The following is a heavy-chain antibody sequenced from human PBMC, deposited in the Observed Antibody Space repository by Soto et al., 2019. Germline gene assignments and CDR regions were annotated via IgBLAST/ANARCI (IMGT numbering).Heavy chain of an antibody. CDR3: ARHLDYDILTGWFDY. V-gene: IGHV4-39*01. CDR2: IYYSGST. D-gene: IGHD3-9*01. Sequence: SETLFLTCTVSGGSISSSIYYWGWIRQPPGKGLEWIGSIYYSGSTYYNPSLKSRVTISVDTSKNQFSLKLSSVAAADTAVYYCARHLDYDILTGWFDYWGQGTLVTVSS. CDR1: GGSISSSIYY. J-gene: IGHJ4*02.